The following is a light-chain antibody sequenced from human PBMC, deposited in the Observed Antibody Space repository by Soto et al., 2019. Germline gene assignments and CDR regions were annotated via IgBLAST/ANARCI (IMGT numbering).Light chain of an antibody. V-gene: IGKV3-20*01. Sequence: EIVLTQSPGTLSLSPGERATLSCRASQSVSSSYLAWYQQKPGQAPRLLIYGTSSRATGIPDRFSGSGSGTDFILTISRLEPEDFTVYYCQQYGSSPSTFGQGTRLEIK. CDR2: GTS. CDR3: QQYGSSPST. CDR1: QSVSSSY. J-gene: IGKJ5*01.